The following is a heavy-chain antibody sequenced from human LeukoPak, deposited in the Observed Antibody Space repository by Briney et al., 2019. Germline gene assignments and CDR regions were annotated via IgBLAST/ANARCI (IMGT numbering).Heavy chain of an antibody. CDR1: GFAFSNAW. Sequence: GGSLRLSCAASGFAFSNAWMSWVRQAPGKGLEWVGRIKSKTDGGTTDYAAPVKGRFTISRDGSKNTLYLQMNSLKTEDTAVYYCTTDEVRYNWNYVDYWGQGTLVTVSS. CDR2: IKSKTDGGTT. D-gene: IGHD1-20*01. J-gene: IGHJ4*02. V-gene: IGHV3-15*01. CDR3: TTDEVRYNWNYVDY.